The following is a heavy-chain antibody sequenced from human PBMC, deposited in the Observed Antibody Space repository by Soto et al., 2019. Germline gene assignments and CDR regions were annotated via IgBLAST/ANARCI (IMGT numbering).Heavy chain of an antibody. CDR2: ISAYDGQS. Sequence: ASVKVSCEASGDGFSNYGFSWVRQAPGQGLEWMGWISAYDGQSNYTKKFQGRVTMTTDTSSSTAYMELRSLRSDDTAVYYCARVWYYDSSGYYAFDYWGLGTLVTVSS. CDR1: GDGFSNYG. J-gene: IGHJ4*02. V-gene: IGHV1-18*01. CDR3: ARVWYYDSSGYYAFDY. D-gene: IGHD3-22*01.